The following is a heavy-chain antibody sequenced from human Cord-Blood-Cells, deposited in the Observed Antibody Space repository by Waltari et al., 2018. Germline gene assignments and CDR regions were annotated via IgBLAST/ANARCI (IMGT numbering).Heavy chain of an antibody. V-gene: IGHV3-33*01. D-gene: IGHD2-15*01. CDR1: GFTFSSYG. CDR3: ARDRLGVAYFDY. CDR2: IWYDGGNK. J-gene: IGHJ4*02. Sequence: QVQLVESGGGVVQPGRSLRLSCAASGFTFSSYGMHWVRQAPGEGLEWVAFIWYDGGNKYYADSVKGRLTISRDNSKNTLYLQMNSLRAEDTAVYYCARDRLGVAYFDYWGQGTLVTVSS.